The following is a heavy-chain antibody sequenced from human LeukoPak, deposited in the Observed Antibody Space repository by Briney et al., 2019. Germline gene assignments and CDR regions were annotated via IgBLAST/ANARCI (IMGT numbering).Heavy chain of an antibody. D-gene: IGHD2-2*01. CDR3: ARVLGVPAATYIDY. Sequence: SETLSLTCTVSGGSISSGGYYWSWIRQHPEKGLEWIGYIYYSGSTYYNPSLKSRVTISVDTSKNQFSLKLSSVTAADTAVYYCARVLGVPAATYIDYWGQGTLVTVSS. CDR2: IYYSGST. CDR1: GGSISSGGYY. J-gene: IGHJ4*02. V-gene: IGHV4-31*03.